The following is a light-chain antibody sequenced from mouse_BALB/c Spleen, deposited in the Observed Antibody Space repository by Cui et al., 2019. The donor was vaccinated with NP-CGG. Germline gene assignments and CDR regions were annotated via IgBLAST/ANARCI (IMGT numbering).Light chain of an antibody. J-gene: IGLJ1*01. CDR2: GTC. CDR1: TGAVTTNNY. CDR3: ALWYSNHWV. V-gene: IGLV1*01. Sequence: QAVVTQESALTTSPGETVTLTCRSSTGAVTTNNYANWVQEKPDHLFTGLIGGTCNRPPGVPARFSGSLIGDKAALTITGAQTEDETIYFCALWYSNHWVFGGGTKLTVL.